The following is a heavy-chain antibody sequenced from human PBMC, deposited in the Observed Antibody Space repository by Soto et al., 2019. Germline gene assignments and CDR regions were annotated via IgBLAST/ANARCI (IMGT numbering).Heavy chain of an antibody. CDR1: GFTFSSYA. D-gene: IGHD3-3*02. Sequence: QTGGSLRLSCAASGFTFSSYAMHWVRQAPGKGLEWVAVISYDGSNKYYADSVKGRFTISRDNSKNTLYLQMNSLRAEDTAVYYCARDGAFGLVFGHWFDPWGQGTLVTVSS. V-gene: IGHV3-30-3*01. CDR2: ISYDGSNK. J-gene: IGHJ5*02. CDR3: ARDGAFGLVFGHWFDP.